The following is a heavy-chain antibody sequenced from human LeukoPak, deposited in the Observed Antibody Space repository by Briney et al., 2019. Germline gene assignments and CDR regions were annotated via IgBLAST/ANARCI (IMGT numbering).Heavy chain of an antibody. CDR2: IICSGCST. Sequence: GGSLRLFCAASVFTFSIYAMSWVRQAPGKGLEWVSAIICSGCSTYYANSVKGRFTFSRDNSKNTLCLQMDSLRAEDTAVYYCTKGAYYDSSGYPMAFDIWGQGTMVTVSS. CDR3: TKGAYYDSSGYPMAFDI. V-gene: IGHV3-23*01. J-gene: IGHJ3*02. D-gene: IGHD3-22*01. CDR1: VFTFSIYA.